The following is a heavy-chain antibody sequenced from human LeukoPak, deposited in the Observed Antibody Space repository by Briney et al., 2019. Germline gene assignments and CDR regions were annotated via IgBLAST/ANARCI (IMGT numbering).Heavy chain of an antibody. Sequence: SETLSLTCTVSGGSISSGGYYWSWIRQPPGKGLEWIGYIYHSGSTYYNPSLKSRVTISVDRSKNQFPLKLTSVTGADTAVYYCAGERGEEYSSGWYKRNYFDNWGQGIRVTVSS. V-gene: IGHV4-30-2*01. CDR3: AGERGEEYSSGWYKRNYFDN. D-gene: IGHD6-19*01. J-gene: IGHJ4*02. CDR2: IYHSGST. CDR1: GGSISSGGYY.